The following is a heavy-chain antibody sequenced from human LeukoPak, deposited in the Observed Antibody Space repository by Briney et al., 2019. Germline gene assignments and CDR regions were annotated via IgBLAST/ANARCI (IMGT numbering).Heavy chain of an antibody. D-gene: IGHD1-26*01. CDR3: ARVRRLYWENFDY. Sequence: SVKVSCKASGGTFSSYAISWVRQAPGQGLEWMGGIIPIFGTANYAQKFQGRVTITADESTSTAYMELNSLRSEDTAVYYCARVRRLYWENFDYWGQGTLVTVSS. CDR1: GGTFSSYA. V-gene: IGHV1-69*13. J-gene: IGHJ4*02. CDR2: IIPIFGTA.